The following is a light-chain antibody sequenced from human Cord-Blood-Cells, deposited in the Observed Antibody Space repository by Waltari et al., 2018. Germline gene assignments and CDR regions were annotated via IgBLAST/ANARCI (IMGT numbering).Light chain of an antibody. CDR2: GAS. CDR1: QSVSSN. J-gene: IGKJ4*01. Sequence: EIVMPQSPATLSLSPGERAPLPCRASQSVSSNLAWYQQKPGQAPRLLIYGASTRATGIPARFSGSGSGTEFTLTISSLQSEDFAVYYCQQYNNWPPLTFGGGTKVEIK. CDR3: QQYNNWPPLT. V-gene: IGKV3-15*01.